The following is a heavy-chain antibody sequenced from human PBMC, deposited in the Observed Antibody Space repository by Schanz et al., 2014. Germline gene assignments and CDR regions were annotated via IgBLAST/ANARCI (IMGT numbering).Heavy chain of an antibody. Sequence: VHLVESGGGAVRPGGSLRLSCAVSGFTVSSNHMSWVRQAPGKGLEWVAVIWYDENNKYYADSVKGRFTMSRDNSKNTLYLQMNTLRAEDTAVYYCAKDSTHIDIVLVPTAIDYWGQGTLVTVSS. D-gene: IGHD2-2*01. CDR2: IWYDENNK. J-gene: IGHJ4*02. V-gene: IGHV3-30*02. CDR3: AKDSTHIDIVLVPTAIDY. CDR1: GFTVSSNH.